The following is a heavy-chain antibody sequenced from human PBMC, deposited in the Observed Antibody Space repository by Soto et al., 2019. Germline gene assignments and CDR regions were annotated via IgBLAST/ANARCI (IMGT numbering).Heavy chain of an antibody. CDR1: GGAISRDNYY. Sequence: SETLSLTCSVSGGAISRDNYYWTWIRQKPGQGLEWIGNIYYSGTTSYNPSLGSQFSISVDTSKNQFSLKVTYVTAADTAVYYCARYCTSSSCYRKGMDVWGQGTTVTVS. CDR2: IYYSGTT. D-gene: IGHD2-2*01. J-gene: IGHJ6*02. CDR3: ARYCTSSSCYRKGMDV. V-gene: IGHV4-31*01.